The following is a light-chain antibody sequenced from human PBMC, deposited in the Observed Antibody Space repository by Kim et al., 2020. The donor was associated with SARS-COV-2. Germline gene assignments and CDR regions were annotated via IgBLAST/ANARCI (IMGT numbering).Light chain of an antibody. CDR2: DAS. CDR1: RSISNY. Sequence: LSRGGSAPLCCGARRSISNYLAWYQQKPGQAPRLLIFDASNRATDIPARFSGSGSGTEFTLTISSLEPEDFAVYYCQQHSNSPHTFGEGTKVEI. V-gene: IGKV3-11*01. J-gene: IGKJ2*01. CDR3: QQHSNSPHT.